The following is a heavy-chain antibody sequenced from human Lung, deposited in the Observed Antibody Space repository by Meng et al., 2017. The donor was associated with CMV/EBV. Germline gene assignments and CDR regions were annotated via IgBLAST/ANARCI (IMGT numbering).Heavy chain of an antibody. D-gene: IGHD3-3*01. Sequence: GGSXRLXCAASGFTVSSNYMSWVRQAPGKGLEWVSVIYSGGSTYYADSVKGRFTISRDNSKNTLYLQMNSLRAEDTAVYYCARGQGYDFWSGVYYYYGMDVXGQGXTVTVSS. CDR3: ARGQGYDFWSGVYYYYGMDV. CDR2: IYSGGST. CDR1: GFTVSSNY. V-gene: IGHV3-53*01. J-gene: IGHJ6*02.